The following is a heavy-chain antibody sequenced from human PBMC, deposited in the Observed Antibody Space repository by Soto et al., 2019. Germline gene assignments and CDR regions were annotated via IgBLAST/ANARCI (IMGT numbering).Heavy chain of an antibody. D-gene: IGHD3-3*01. V-gene: IGHV3-15*01. CDR3: TTVSHSRVLTGFWSGYDAFDI. CDR2: IKSKTDGGTT. J-gene: IGHJ3*02. Sequence: GGSLRLSCAASGFTFSNAWMSWVRQAPGKGLEWVGRIKSKTDGGTTDYAAPVKGRFTISRDDSKNTLYLQMNSLKTEDTAVYYCTTVSHSRVLTGFWSGYDAFDIWGQGTMVTVSS. CDR1: GFTFSNAW.